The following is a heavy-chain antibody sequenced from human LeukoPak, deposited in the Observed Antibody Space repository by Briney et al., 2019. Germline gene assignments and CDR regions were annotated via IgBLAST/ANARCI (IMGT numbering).Heavy chain of an antibody. CDR3: ATRFSTSHAFDY. Sequence: PGGSLRLSCAASGFTFSSNDMSWVRQAPGKGLEWVSAISGSGGSTYYADSVKGRFTISRDNSKNTLYLQMNSLRAEDTAVYYCATRFSTSHAFDYWGQGTLVTVSS. J-gene: IGHJ4*02. V-gene: IGHV3-23*01. CDR2: ISGSGGST. D-gene: IGHD2-2*01. CDR1: GFTFSSND.